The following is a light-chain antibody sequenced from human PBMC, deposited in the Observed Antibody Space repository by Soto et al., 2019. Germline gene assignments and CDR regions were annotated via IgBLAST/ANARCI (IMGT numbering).Light chain of an antibody. CDR3: QQRSNWPRT. V-gene: IGKV3-11*01. Sequence: EIVMTQSPATLSVSPGERATLSCRASQNISNYLIWYQQKPGQAPRLPIYDVSNRATGIPARFSGSGSGTDFTLTISSLEPEDFAVYYCQQRSNWPRTFGQGTKVDIK. CDR2: DVS. J-gene: IGKJ1*01. CDR1: QNISNY.